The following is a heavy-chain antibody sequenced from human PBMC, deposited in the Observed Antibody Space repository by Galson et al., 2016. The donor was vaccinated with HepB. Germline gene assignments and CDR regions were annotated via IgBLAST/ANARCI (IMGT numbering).Heavy chain of an antibody. CDR3: ARATANWDGGGDNWFDP. Sequence: CAISGDSVSTDSATWNWIRQSPSRGLEWLGRTYYRAKWYKTYAVSVKSRITINPDTSTNKIFLQLNSVTPEDSAIYYCARATANWDGGGDNWFDPWGQGTLVTVSS. CDR2: TYYRAKWYK. D-gene: IGHD7-27*01. V-gene: IGHV6-1*01. CDR1: GDSVSTDSAT. J-gene: IGHJ5*02.